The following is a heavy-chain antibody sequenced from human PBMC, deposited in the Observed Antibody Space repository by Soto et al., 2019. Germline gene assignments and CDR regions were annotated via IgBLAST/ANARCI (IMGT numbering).Heavy chain of an antibody. V-gene: IGHV3-33*01. D-gene: IGHD1-26*01. CDR1: GFSLSNYG. J-gene: IGHJ4*02. CDR2: IRPDGSNK. CDR3: AAGTYFGDY. Sequence: QVQLVESGGGVVQPGRSLKLSCATSGFSLSNYGMHWVRQAPGKGLEWVAVIRPDGSNKWYSDSVKGRFTISRDNSKNTLYLQMSSPRAEDTAVYYCAAGTYFGDYWGQGTLVTVFS.